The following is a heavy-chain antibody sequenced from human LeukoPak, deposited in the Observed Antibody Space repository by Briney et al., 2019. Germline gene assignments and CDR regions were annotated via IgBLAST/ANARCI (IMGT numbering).Heavy chain of an antibody. CDR1: GFTFSSYS. V-gene: IGHV3-21*01. D-gene: IGHD2-21*01. CDR3: ARDNSQAFDI. J-gene: IGHJ3*02. Sequence: GGSLRLSCAASGFTFSSYSMNWVRQAPGKGLEWVLSISSSSSYIYYADSVKGRFTISRDNAKNSLYLQMNSLRAEDTAVYYCARDNSQAFDIWGQGTMVTVSS. CDR2: ISSSSSYI.